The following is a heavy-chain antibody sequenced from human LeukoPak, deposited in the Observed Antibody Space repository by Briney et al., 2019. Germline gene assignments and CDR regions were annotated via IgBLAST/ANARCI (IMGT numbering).Heavy chain of an antibody. CDR2: ISGSGGST. D-gene: IGHD6-19*01. CDR1: GFTFSSYD. J-gene: IGHJ4*02. Sequence: GGSLRLSCAASGFTFSSYDMSWVRQAPGKGLEWVSGISGSGGSTYYADSVKGRFTISRDNSKSTLYLQMNSLRAEDTAVYYCAEDAFRTSGWYYFDCWGQGTLVAVSS. V-gene: IGHV3-23*01. CDR3: AEDAFRTSGWYYFDC.